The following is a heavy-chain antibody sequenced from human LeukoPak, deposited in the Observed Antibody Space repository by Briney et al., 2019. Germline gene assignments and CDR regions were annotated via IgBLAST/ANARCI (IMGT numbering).Heavy chain of an antibody. CDR3: AKAGYCSTTGCPDYYYMDV. Sequence: VGSLRLSCAASGVTFSSYGMDCVRRAPGKGLGWVAFIRYDGSNEYYADSVKGRFTIPRDNSKNTLYLQMNSLRAEDTAVYSCAKAGYCSTTGCPDYYYMDVWGKGTTVTVSS. CDR2: IRYDGSNE. V-gene: IGHV3-30*02. J-gene: IGHJ6*03. CDR1: GVTFSSYG. D-gene: IGHD2-2*01.